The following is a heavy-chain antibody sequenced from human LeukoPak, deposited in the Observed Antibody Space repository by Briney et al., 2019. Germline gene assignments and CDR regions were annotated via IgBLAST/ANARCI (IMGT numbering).Heavy chain of an antibody. CDR2: MYYSGST. D-gene: IGHD6-13*01. J-gene: IGHJ4*02. CDR3: ARRIAAAVDY. Sequence: SETLSLTCTVSGGSISSRGYYWGWIRQPPGKGLEWIGSMYYSGSTYYNPSLKSRVTISVDTSKNQFSLKLSSVTAADTAVYYCARRIAAAVDYWGQGTLVTVSS. CDR1: GGSISSRGYY. V-gene: IGHV4-39*01.